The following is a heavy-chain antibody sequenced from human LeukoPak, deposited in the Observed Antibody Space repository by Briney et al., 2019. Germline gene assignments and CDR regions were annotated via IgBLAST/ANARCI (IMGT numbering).Heavy chain of an antibody. J-gene: IGHJ4*02. CDR3: ARRGSAAGVAY. V-gene: IGHV4-39*07. D-gene: IGHD6-13*01. CDR2: IYYSGST. CDR1: GGSISSSSYY. Sequence: SETLSLTCTVSGGSISSSSYYWGWIRQPPGKGLEWIGSIYYSGSTYYNPSLKSRVTISVDTSKNQFSLKLSSVTAADTAVYYCARRGSAAGVAYWGQGTLVTVSS.